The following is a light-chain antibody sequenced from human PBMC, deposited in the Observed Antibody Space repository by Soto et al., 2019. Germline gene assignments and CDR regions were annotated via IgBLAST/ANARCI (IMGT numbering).Light chain of an antibody. CDR3: HQRSNWPPLT. CDR2: DAS. Sequence: EIVLTQSPATLYLSPGETATLSCRASQSVGGYLDWYQQKPGQAPRLLIYDASNRASGIPARFSGSGSGTDFTLTISSLEPEDLAVYYCHQRSNWPPLTFGGGTKVEIK. J-gene: IGKJ4*01. V-gene: IGKV3-11*01. CDR1: QSVGGY.